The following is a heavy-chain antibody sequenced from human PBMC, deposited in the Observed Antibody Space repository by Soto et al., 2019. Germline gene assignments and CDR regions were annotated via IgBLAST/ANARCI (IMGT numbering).Heavy chain of an antibody. CDR1: GYTFTSYG. J-gene: IGHJ4*02. Sequence: QVQLVQSGAEVKKPGASVKVSCKASGYTFTSYGISWVRQAPGQGLEWMGWISAYNGNTNYAQKLQGRVTMTTDTATSTAYMELRSLRSDDTAVYYCARAYCGGDCYLDFDYWGQGTLVTVSS. CDR2: ISAYNGNT. CDR3: ARAYCGGDCYLDFDY. V-gene: IGHV1-18*01. D-gene: IGHD2-21*01.